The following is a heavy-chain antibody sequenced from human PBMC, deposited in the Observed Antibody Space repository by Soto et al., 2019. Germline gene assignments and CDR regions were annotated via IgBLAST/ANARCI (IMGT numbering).Heavy chain of an antibody. CDR3: ARTPYSSGRNDAFDI. D-gene: IGHD6-19*01. J-gene: IGHJ3*02. CDR2: IIPILGIA. CDR1: GGTFSSYT. Sequence: QVQLVQSGAEVKKPGSSVKVSCKASGGTFSSYTISWVRQAPGQGLEWMGRIIPILGIANYAQKFQGRVTSAEDQSTSTAYMGLSSLRSEDTAVYYCARTPYSSGRNDAFDIWGQGTMVAVSS. V-gene: IGHV1-69*02.